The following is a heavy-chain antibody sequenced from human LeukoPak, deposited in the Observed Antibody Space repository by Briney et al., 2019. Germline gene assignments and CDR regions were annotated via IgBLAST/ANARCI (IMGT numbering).Heavy chain of an antibody. J-gene: IGHJ4*02. CDR1: GFTFSSYA. Sequence: GGSLRLSCAASGFTFSSYAMTWVRQAPGKGLEWVSSLSNSDAVIAYYAGSVKGRFTISRDNSKNTLYLQMNRLRPEDTALYYCAKRVRWELPLDHWGQGTLVTVSS. CDR2: LSNSDAVIA. D-gene: IGHD1-26*01. CDR3: AKRVRWELPLDH. V-gene: IGHV3-23*01.